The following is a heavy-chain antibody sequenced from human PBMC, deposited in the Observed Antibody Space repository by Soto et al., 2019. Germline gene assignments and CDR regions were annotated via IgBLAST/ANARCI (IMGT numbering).Heavy chain of an antibody. V-gene: IGHV4-61*01. J-gene: IGHJ5*02. CDR1: GGSVSSGSYY. CDR2: IYYSGST. CDR3: ARDQGRGEYSSSSEWFDP. Sequence: KQSQTLSLTCTVSGGSVSSGSYYWSWIRQPPGKGLEWIGYIYYSGSTNYNPSLKSRVTISVDTSKNQFSLKLSSVTAADTAVYYCARDQGRGEYSSSSEWFDPWGQGTLVTVSS. D-gene: IGHD6-6*01.